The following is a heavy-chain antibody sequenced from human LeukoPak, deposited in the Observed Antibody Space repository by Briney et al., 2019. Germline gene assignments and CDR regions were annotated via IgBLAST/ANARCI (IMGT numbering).Heavy chain of an antibody. CDR2: INHSGST. J-gene: IGHJ5*02. Sequence: PSETLSLTCAVYGGSFSGYYWSWIRQPPGKGLEWIGEINHSGSTNYNPSLKSRVTISVDTSKNQFSLKLSSVTAADTAVYYCARGDRDSPGFRFDPWGQGTLVIVSS. CDR3: ARGDRDSPGFRFDP. D-gene: IGHD2-15*01. CDR1: GGSFSGYY. V-gene: IGHV4-34*01.